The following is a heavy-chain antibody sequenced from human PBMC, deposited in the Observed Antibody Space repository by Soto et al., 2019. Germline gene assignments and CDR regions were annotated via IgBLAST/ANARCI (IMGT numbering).Heavy chain of an antibody. CDR2: VSASGLNT. J-gene: IGHJ4*02. CDR1: GFTFSTYA. Sequence: EVQLLESGGKLVQPGGSLTLSCAASGFTFSTYAMAWVRQAPGKGLEWVSGVSASGLNTDYADPVKGRFYISRDNSKNTVSLHMNSLRAEDTALYYCGKDRARRTSGYLFDYWGQGTPVTVSS. CDR3: GKDRARRTSGYLFDY. V-gene: IGHV3-23*01. D-gene: IGHD5-18*01.